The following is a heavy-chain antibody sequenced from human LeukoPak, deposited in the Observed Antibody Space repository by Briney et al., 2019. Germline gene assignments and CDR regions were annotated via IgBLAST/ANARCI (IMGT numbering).Heavy chain of an antibody. Sequence: PSETLSLTRTVSGYSISSGYYWGWIRQPPGKGLEWIGSIYHSGSTYYNPSLKSRVTISVDTSKNQFSLKLSSVTAADTAVYYCARGADSGSYWPLDYWGQGTLVTVSS. V-gene: IGHV4-38-2*02. CDR2: IYHSGST. D-gene: IGHD1-26*01. CDR1: GYSISSGYY. CDR3: ARGADSGSYWPLDY. J-gene: IGHJ4*02.